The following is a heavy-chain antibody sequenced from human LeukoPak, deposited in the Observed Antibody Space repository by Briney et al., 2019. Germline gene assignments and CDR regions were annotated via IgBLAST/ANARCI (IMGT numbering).Heavy chain of an antibody. CDR3: ARRARAFDI. CDR2: INHSGST. J-gene: IGHJ3*02. Sequence: SETLSLTCAVYGGSFSGYYWSWIRQPPGKGLGWIGEINHSGSTNYNPSLKSRVAISVDTSKNQFSLKLSSVTAADTAVYYCARRARAFDIWGQGTMVTVSS. CDR1: GGSFSGYY. V-gene: IGHV4-34*01.